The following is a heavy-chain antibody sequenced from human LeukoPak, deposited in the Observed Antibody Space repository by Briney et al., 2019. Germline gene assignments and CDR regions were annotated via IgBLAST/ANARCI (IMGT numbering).Heavy chain of an antibody. D-gene: IGHD4-17*01. CDR1: GFTFSSYA. CDR2: ISGSGGST. V-gene: IGHV3-23*01. CDR3: AKPSALSATVTTSGGAFDI. Sequence: PGGSLRLSCAASGFTFSSYAMSWVRQAPGKGLEWVSAISGSGGSTYYSDSVKGRFTISRDNSKNKLYLQMNRLRAEDTPVYYCAKPSALSATVTTSGGAFDIWGQGTMVTVSS. J-gene: IGHJ3*02.